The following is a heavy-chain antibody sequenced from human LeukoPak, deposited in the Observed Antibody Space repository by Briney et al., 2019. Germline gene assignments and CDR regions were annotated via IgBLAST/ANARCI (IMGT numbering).Heavy chain of an antibody. J-gene: IGHJ6*03. V-gene: IGHV4-4*07. CDR1: GDSIRDSY. D-gene: IGHD2-8*01. Sequence: SETLSLTCTVSGDSIRDSYFSWIRQLAGKGLEWIGRIYDSGRTNYSPSLKSRVTLSVDTSNNQFSLTLSSVTAADTAVYHCARDIRSHNGPGGYYYYYMDVWGKGTTVTVS. CDR2: IYDSGRT. CDR3: ARDIRSHNGPGGYYYYYMDV.